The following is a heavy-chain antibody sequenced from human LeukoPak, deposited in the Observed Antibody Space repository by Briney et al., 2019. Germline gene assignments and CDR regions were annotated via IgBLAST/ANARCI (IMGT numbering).Heavy chain of an antibody. J-gene: IGHJ4*02. CDR3: ARDQYGGNSGLY. V-gene: IGHV3-66*01. Sequence: GGSLRLSCAASGFTVGSNYMSWVRQAPGKGLEWASVIYSGGSTYYADSVKGRFTISRDNSKNTLYLQINSLRAEDTAVYYCARDQYGGNSGLYWGQGTLVTVSS. CDR1: GFTVGSNY. D-gene: IGHD4-23*01. CDR2: IYSGGST.